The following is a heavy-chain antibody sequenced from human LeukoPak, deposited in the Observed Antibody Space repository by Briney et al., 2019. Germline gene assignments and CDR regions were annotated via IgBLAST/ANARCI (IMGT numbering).Heavy chain of an antibody. D-gene: IGHD3-16*01. V-gene: IGHV4-34*01. CDR1: GGSFSGYY. CDR2: INHSGST. J-gene: IGHJ4*02. CDR3: ARGYGGPLDY. Sequence: SETLPLTCAVYGGSFSGYYWSWIRQPPGKGLEWIGEINHSGSTNYNPSLKSRVTISVDTSKNQFSLKLSSVTAADTAVYYCARGYGGPLDYWGQGTLVTVSS.